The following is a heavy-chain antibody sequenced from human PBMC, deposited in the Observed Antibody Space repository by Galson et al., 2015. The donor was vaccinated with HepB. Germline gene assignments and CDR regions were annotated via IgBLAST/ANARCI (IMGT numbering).Heavy chain of an antibody. CDR2: IYSGGST. CDR3: ARVHAPHYGDLYWYFDL. CDR1: GFTVSSNY. Sequence: SLRLSCAASGFTVSSNYMSWVRQAPGKGLEWVSVIYSGGSTYYADSVKGRFTISRHNSKNTLYLQMNSLRTEDTAVYYCARVHAPHYGDLYWYFDLWGRGTLVTVSS. V-gene: IGHV3-53*04. J-gene: IGHJ2*01. D-gene: IGHD4-17*01.